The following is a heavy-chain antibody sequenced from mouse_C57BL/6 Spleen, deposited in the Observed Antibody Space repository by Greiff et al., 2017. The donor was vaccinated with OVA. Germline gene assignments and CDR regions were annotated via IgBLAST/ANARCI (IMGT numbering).Heavy chain of an antibody. V-gene: IGHV1-82*01. J-gene: IGHJ1*03. Sequence: VQLVESGPELVKPGASVKISCKASGYAFSSSWMNWVKQRPGKGLEWIGRIYPGDGDTNYNGKFKGKATLTADKSSSTAYMQLSSLTSEDSAVYFCARLTTVVEGYFDVWGTGTTVTVSS. CDR3: ARLTTVVEGYFDV. D-gene: IGHD1-1*01. CDR2: IYPGDGDT. CDR1: GYAFSSSW.